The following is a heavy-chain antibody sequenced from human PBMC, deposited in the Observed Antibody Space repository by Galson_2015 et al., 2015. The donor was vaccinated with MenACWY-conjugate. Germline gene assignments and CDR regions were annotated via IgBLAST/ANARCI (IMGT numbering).Heavy chain of an antibody. V-gene: IGHV3-21*01. Sequence: LRLSCSASGFTFSSFSMNWVRQAPGKGLEWVSSISATSATIYYADSVKGRFTISRDNARNSLYLQMNSLRAEDTAVYYCARTAGSVPPWGLGTLVTVSS. D-gene: IGHD6-13*01. J-gene: IGHJ5*02. CDR1: GFTFSSFS. CDR3: ARTAGSVPP. CDR2: ISATSATI.